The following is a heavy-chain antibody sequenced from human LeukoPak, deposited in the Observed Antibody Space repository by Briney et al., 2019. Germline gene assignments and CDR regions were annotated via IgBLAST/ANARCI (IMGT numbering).Heavy chain of an antibody. Sequence: GGSLRLSCAASGFTFYKSAMTWVRQAPGRGLEWVSAISGRGDFTYYGDSVKGRFTISRDNSKNMLYLQMTSLRADDTAVYYCARREAEESGPIDYWGQGTLVTVSS. D-gene: IGHD3-3*01. CDR3: ARREAEESGPIDY. CDR1: GFTFYKSA. J-gene: IGHJ4*02. V-gene: IGHV3-23*01. CDR2: ISGRGDFT.